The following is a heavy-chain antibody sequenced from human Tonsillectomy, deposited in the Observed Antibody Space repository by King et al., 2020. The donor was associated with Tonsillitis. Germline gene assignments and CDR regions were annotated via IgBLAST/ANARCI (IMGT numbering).Heavy chain of an antibody. Sequence: VQLQESGPGLVKPSETLSLTCTVSGYSISSGYYWGWIRQPPGKGLEWIGSIYHSGSTYYNPSLKSRVTISVDTSKNQFSLKQSSVTAADTAGYYCARAHGDYVELDYWGQGTLVTVSS. D-gene: IGHD4-17*01. CDR3: ARAHGDYVELDY. CDR1: GYSISSGYY. J-gene: IGHJ4*02. V-gene: IGHV4-38-2*02. CDR2: IYHSGST.